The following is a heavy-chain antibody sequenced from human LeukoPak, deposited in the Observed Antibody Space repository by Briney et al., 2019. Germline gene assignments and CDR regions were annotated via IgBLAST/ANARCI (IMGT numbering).Heavy chain of an antibody. J-gene: IGHJ3*02. CDR1: GFTFGDYA. V-gene: IGHV3-49*04. Sequence: PGGSLRLSCTTSGFTFGDYAMSWVRQAPGKGLEWVGFIRSVAYGGTTDYAASVKGRFTISRDDSKSIAYLQMNSLKTEDTAVYYCTRYCGGDCFDAFDIWGQGTMVTVSS. CDR3: TRYCGGDCFDAFDI. CDR2: IRSVAYGGTT. D-gene: IGHD2-21*02.